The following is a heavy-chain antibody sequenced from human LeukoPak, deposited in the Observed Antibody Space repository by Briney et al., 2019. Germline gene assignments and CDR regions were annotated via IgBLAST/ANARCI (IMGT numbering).Heavy chain of an antibody. D-gene: IGHD2-21*01. V-gene: IGHV3-53*01. Sequence: GGSLKLSCAASGFSVSSSYMYWVRQAPGKGLEWVSFFYRGDSTYYAESVRGRFTISRDNSKNTLYLLMNSLIPEDTAVYYCAREVVSIPSYFDSWGQGTLVTVSS. CDR3: AREVVSIPSYFDS. J-gene: IGHJ4*02. CDR2: FYRGDST. CDR1: GFSVSSSY.